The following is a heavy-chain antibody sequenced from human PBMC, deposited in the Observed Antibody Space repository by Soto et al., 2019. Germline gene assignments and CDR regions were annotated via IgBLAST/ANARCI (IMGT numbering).Heavy chain of an antibody. V-gene: IGHV3-64D*06. J-gene: IGHJ4*02. D-gene: IGHD3-16*01. CDR3: VKQAHGLDGVAFDY. CDR2: VSTSGRST. Sequence: LRLSCSASGFIFSESTIYWVRQVPGKGLEAISAVSTSGRSTYYADSVKDRFTISRDNSKNTLFLQMGSLRPEDTAIYYCVKQAHGLDGVAFDYWGQGTQVTVPS. CDR1: GFIFSEST.